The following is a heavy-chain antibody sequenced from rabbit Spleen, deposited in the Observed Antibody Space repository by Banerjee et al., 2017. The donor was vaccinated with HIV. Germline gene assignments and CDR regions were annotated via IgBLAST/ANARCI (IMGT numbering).Heavy chain of an antibody. Sequence: QSLEESGGDLVKPGASLTLTCTASGFSFSSSFYVCWVRQAPGKGLEWIACIATSIGTTYYASWAKGQFTISKTSSTTVTLQMTSLTAADTATYFCARAPYTTNDDSFKLWGPGTLVTVS. CDR1: GFSFSSSFY. V-gene: IGHV1S40*01. CDR3: ARAPYTTNDDSFKL. D-gene: IGHD6-1*01. J-gene: IGHJ4*01. CDR2: IATSIGTT.